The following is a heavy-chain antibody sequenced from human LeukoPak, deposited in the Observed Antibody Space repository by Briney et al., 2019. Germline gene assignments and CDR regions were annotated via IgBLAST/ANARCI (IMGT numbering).Heavy chain of an antibody. Sequence: AGTLRLSCAASGFTFSRYSMNWVRQAPGKGLEWVASISRTSSSIYNADSVRGRFTICRNTAKKSLFLQMNSLRAEDTAIYYCARDYFDSSDYPQTYYYYYMDVWGKGTTVTV. D-gene: IGHD3-22*01. CDR2: ISRTSSSI. CDR3: ARDYFDSSDYPQTYYYYYMDV. J-gene: IGHJ6*03. V-gene: IGHV3-21*01. CDR1: GFTFSRYS.